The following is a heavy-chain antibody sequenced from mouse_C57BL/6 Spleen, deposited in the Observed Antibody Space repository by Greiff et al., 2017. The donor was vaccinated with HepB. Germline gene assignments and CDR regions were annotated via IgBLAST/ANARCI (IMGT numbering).Heavy chain of an antibody. CDR3: ARDYGSTPGYFDV. CDR1: GYTFTSYW. D-gene: IGHD1-1*01. Sequence: QVQLQQPGAELVRPGTSVKLSCKASGYTFTSYWMHWVKQRPGQGLEWIGVIDPSDSYTNYNQKLKGKATLTVDTTSSTTYMQLSSLTSEDSAVYYCARDYGSTPGYFDVWGTGTTVTVSS. J-gene: IGHJ1*03. V-gene: IGHV1-59*01. CDR2: IDPSDSYT.